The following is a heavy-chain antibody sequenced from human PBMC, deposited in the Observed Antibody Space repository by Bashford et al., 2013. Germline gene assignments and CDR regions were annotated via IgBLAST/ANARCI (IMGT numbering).Heavy chain of an antibody. V-gene: IGHV4-31*03. CDR1: GGAISSGAYY. J-gene: IGHJ5*02. Sequence: SSETLSLTCTVSGGAISSGAYYWNWIRHHPGKGLEWIGYIHYIGNTYYNPSLKSRVTISVDKSKNQFSLKLSSVTAADTAVYYCARDGSGGSGSNWFDPWGQGTLVTVSS. CDR3: ARDGSGGSGSNWFDP. D-gene: IGHD3-10*01. CDR2: IHYIGNT.